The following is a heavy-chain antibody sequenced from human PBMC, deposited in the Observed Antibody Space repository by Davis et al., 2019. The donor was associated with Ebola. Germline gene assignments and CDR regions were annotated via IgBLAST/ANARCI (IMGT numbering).Heavy chain of an antibody. D-gene: IGHD3-3*01. CDR2: INHSGTS. Sequence: MPSETLSLTCAVYGGSFSGYFWTWIRQPPGKGLEWIGEINHSGTSNYNPSLESRVTISVDTSKNQFSLRLSSVTAADTAVYYCARGIFGVVPFYYCYMDVWGKGTTVTVSS. J-gene: IGHJ6*03. CDR3: ARGIFGVVPFYYCYMDV. V-gene: IGHV4-34*01. CDR1: GGSFSGYF.